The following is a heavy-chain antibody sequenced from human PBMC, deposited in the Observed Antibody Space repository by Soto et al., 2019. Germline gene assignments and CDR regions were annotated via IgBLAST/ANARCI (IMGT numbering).Heavy chain of an antibody. V-gene: IGHV4-39*01. Sequence: PSTVSAGSPRRSGNHWGRLRQPPGKGLEWIGSIYYSGSPYYTTSLKSRVTISVDTSKNQFSLKLSSVTAADTAVYYFARIDKKFTHYGFDAFVQWTTVT. CDR1: AGSPRRSGNH. CDR3: ARIDKKFTHYGFDA. D-gene: IGHD3-9*01. J-gene: IGHJ6*02. CDR2: IYYSGSP.